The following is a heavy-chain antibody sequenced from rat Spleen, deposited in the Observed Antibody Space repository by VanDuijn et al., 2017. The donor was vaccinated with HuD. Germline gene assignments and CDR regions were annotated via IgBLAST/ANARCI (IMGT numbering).Heavy chain of an antibody. CDR1: GYSITSSY. CDR3: ASITMGITTFDY. V-gene: IGHV3-1*01. CDR2: ISYSGAT. J-gene: IGHJ2*01. Sequence: EVQLQESGPGLVKPSQSLSLTCSVTGYSITSSYRWNWIRKFPGNKMEWMGFISYSGATSYNPSLKIRISITRDTWKNQFFLQLKSVTNEDTATYYCASITMGITTFDYWGQGVMVTVSS. D-gene: IGHD1-9*01.